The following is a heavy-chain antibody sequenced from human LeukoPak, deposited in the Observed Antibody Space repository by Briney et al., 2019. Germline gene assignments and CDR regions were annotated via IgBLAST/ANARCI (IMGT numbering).Heavy chain of an antibody. CDR3: ARDLPLGSMGGSAFDL. D-gene: IGHD2-15*01. CDR2: INPNSGGT. J-gene: IGHJ4*02. V-gene: IGHV1-2*02. CDR1: GYTFTGYY. Sequence: GASVKVSCKASGYTFTGYYMHWVRQAPGQGLEWMGWINPNSGGTNYAQKFQGRVTMTRDTSIGTAYMELSWLRSDDTAVYYCARDLPLGSMGGSAFDLWGQGTLVIVSS.